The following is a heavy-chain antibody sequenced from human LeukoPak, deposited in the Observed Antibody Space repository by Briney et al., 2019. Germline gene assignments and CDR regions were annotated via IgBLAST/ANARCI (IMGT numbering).Heavy chain of an antibody. V-gene: IGHV1-18*04. Sequence: GESLKISCKGSGYSFTSYWISWVRQAPGQGLEWMGWISAYNGNTNYAQKLQGRVTMTTDTSTSTAYMELRSLRSDDTAVYYCARKWELHWLDVWGQGTTVTVSS. J-gene: IGHJ6*02. CDR2: ISAYNGNT. D-gene: IGHD1-26*01. CDR3: ARKWELHWLDV. CDR1: GYSFTSYW.